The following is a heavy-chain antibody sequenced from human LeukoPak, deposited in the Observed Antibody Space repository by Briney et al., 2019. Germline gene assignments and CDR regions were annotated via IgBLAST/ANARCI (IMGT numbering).Heavy chain of an antibody. CDR2: MNQDRIEK. D-gene: IGHD3-16*01. CDR3: AREGGGMDV. Sequence: GGSLTLSCAASGFTFSIYGMAWVRQAPGKGLEWVANMNQDRIEKYYVDSVKGRFTISRDNAKNSLYLQMNSLRPEDTAVYYCAREGGGMDVWGQGTTVTVSS. CDR1: GFTFSIYG. V-gene: IGHV3-7*04. J-gene: IGHJ6*02.